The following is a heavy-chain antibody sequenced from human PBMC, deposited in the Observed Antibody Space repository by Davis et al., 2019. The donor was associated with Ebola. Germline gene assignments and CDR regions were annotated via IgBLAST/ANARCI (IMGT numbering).Heavy chain of an antibody. CDR3: ARPYCTSPSCTLSYFNY. CDR1: GFTFTSYT. V-gene: IGHV3-30*04. Sequence: GESLKISCAASGFTFTSYTMHWVRQAPGKGLEWVALISYDGTSKFYADSVKGRFTISRDNSKNTLYLHMNSLRDDDTAVYYCARPYCTSPSCTLSYFNYWGQGTLVTVSS. CDR2: ISYDGTSK. D-gene: IGHD2-2*01. J-gene: IGHJ4*02.